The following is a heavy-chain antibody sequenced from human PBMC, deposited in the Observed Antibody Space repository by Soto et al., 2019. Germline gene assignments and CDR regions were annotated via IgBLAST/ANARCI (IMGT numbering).Heavy chain of an antibody. CDR3: ARXXXXXXAAXXXHNYYGXXV. Sequence: ASVKVSCKASGYTFTSYAMHWVRQAPGQRLEWMGWINAGNGNTKYSQRYQGRVTITRDTSISTAKMELSSLRSEDTDIYNSARXXXXXXAAXXXHNYYGXXVXGQGTTVTVSS. V-gene: IGHV1-3*01. CDR2: INAGNGNT. CDR1: GYTFTSYA. J-gene: IGHJ6*02. D-gene: IGHD6-13*01.